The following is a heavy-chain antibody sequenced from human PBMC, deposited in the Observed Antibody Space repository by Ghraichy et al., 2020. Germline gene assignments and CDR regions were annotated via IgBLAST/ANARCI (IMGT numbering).Heavy chain of an antibody. V-gene: IGHV4-34*01. CDR3: ARGEYSSHP. CDR2: ITLSGST. CDR1: GGSFSGYY. Sequence: SETLSLTCAVYGGSFSGYYCSWIRQPPGKGLEWIGEITLSGSTNYNPSLKSRVTISVDTSKNQYSLKLSSVTAADTAVYYCARGEYSSHPWGQGTLVTVSS. D-gene: IGHD6-6*01. J-gene: IGHJ5*02.